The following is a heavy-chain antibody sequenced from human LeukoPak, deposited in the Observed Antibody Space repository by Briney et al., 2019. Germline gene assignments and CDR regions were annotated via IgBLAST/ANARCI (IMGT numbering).Heavy chain of an antibody. CDR1: GFTFTSYA. J-gene: IGHJ3*02. D-gene: IGHD2-15*01. CDR2: IGAGGGDT. V-gene: IGHV3-23*01. Sequence: GGSLRLSCAVSGFTFTSYAMNWVRQAPGKGLEWVSSIGAGGGDTFYADSVKGRFTISRDNSRNTLFLQMNSLRADDTAVYYCARARGSGPREDAFDIWGQGTMVTVSS. CDR3: ARARGSGPREDAFDI.